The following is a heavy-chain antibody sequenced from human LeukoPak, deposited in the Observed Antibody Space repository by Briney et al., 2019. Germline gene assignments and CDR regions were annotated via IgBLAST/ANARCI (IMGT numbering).Heavy chain of an antibody. D-gene: IGHD6-13*01. CDR2: IYYSGST. J-gene: IGHJ4*02. CDR1: GGSISSYY. Sequence: TSETLSLTCTVSGGSISSYYWSWIRQPPGKGLEWIGYIYYSGSTNYNPSLKSRVTISVDTSKNQFSLKLSSVTAADTAVYYCARHPTGYGIAAAGTTSGVFDYWGQGTLVTVSS. V-gene: IGHV4-59*08. CDR3: ARHPTGYGIAAAGTTSGVFDY.